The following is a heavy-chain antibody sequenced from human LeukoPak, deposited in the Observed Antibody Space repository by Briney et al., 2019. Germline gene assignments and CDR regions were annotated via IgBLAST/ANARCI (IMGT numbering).Heavy chain of an antibody. CDR3: ARDLAVVVVAAKLHYYYYGMDV. V-gene: IGHV3-30-3*01. CDR1: GFTFSSYA. D-gene: IGHD2-15*01. CDR2: FPYIGGIK. J-gene: IGHJ6*02. Sequence: PGGSLRLSCAASGFTFSSYAMHWVRQAPAKGLGWVPVFPYIGGIKYYADSVKGRFTISRDNSKNTLYLQMNSLRAEDTAVYYCARDLAVVVVAAKLHYYYYGMDVWGQGTTVTVSS.